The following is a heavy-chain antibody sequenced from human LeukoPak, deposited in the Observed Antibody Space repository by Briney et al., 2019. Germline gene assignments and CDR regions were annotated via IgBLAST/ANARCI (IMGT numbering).Heavy chain of an antibody. Sequence: SETLSLTCAVSGGSISSGGYSWSWIRQPPGKGLEWIGYIYHSGSTYYNPSLKSRVTISVDTSKNQFSLKLSSVTAADTAVYYCARHYSSGWYRGYYYYYGMDVWGQGTTVTVSS. V-gene: IGHV4-30-2*01. D-gene: IGHD6-19*01. CDR1: GGSISSGGYS. CDR3: ARHYSSGWYRGYYYYYGMDV. J-gene: IGHJ6*02. CDR2: IYHSGST.